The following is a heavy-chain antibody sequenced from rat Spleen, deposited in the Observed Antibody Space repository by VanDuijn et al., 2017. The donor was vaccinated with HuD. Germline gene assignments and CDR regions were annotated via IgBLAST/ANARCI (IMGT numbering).Heavy chain of an antibody. CDR3: TRDRLQWFDY. J-gene: IGHJ2*01. D-gene: IGHD1-1*01. Sequence: QVQLKESGPGLVQPSQTLSLTCTVSGFSLTSNGISWVRQPPGKGLEGMGVMWSGGSTAYNSHLKSRLSISRDTSKSQVFLKMSSLQTADTAIYFCTRDRLQWFDYWVQGLMVTVSS. V-gene: IGHV2-4*01. CDR1: GFSLTSNG. CDR2: MWSGGST.